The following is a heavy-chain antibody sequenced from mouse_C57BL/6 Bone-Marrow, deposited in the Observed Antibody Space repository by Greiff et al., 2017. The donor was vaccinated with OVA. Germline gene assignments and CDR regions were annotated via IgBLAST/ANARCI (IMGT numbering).Heavy chain of an antibody. CDR3: ARAGSSPYFDV. CDR1: GFTFSDYG. D-gene: IGHD1-1*01. J-gene: IGHJ1*03. Sequence: EVMLVESGGGLVKPGGSLKLSCAASGFTFSDYGMHWVRQAPETGLEWVAYISSGSSTIYYADTVKGRFTFSRDNATNTLFLQMHSRRSEDTAIYYCARAGSSPYFDVWGTGTTVTVSS. CDR2: ISSGSSTI. V-gene: IGHV5-17*01.